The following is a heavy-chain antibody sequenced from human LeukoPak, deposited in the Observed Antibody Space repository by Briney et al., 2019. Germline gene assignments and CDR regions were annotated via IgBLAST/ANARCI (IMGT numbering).Heavy chain of an antibody. V-gene: IGHV4-59*01. CDR2: IYYSGST. CDR1: GGSISSYY. Sequence: SETLSLTCTVSGGSISSYYWSWIRQPPGKGLEWIGYIYYSGSTNYNPSLKSRVTISVDTSKNQFSLKLSSVTAADTAVYYCGRDILPGPGLDYGAQEPRAT. J-gene: IGHJ4*02. D-gene: IGHD3-9*01. CDR3: GRDILPGPGLDY.